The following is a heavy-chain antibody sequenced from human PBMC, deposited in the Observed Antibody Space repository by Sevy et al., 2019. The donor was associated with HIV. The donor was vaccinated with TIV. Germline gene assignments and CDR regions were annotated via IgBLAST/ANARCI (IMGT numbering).Heavy chain of an antibody. D-gene: IGHD3-22*01. CDR2: IYSGDST. V-gene: IGHV3-53*01. J-gene: IGHJ3*02. CDR3: VRLSVYYYDSSGYYTTGHAFDI. Sequence: GGSLRLSCAASGFSVSNSYMSWVRQAPGKGLQWVSVIYSGDSTYYTDSVKGRFTISRDNSKTTLYLQMNSLRAEDTAVYYCVRLSVYYYDSSGYYTTGHAFDIWGQGTMVTVSS. CDR1: GFSVSNSY.